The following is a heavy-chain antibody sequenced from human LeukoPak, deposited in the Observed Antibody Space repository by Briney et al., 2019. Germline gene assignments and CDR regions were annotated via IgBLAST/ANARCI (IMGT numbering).Heavy chain of an antibody. D-gene: IGHD4-17*01. CDR3: ARGRNYGALTYYFDY. CDR2: VYYSGST. CDR1: GGSISTYY. V-gene: IGHV4-59*12. Sequence: SETLSLTCTISGGSISTYYWNWIRQPPGKGLEWIGYVYYSGSTNYNPSLKSRVTISVDTSKNQFSLKVSSVTAADTAVYYCARGRNYGALTYYFDYWAPGTLVTVSS. J-gene: IGHJ4*02.